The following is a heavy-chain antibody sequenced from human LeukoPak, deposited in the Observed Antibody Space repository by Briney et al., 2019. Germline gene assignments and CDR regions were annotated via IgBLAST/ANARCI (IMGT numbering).Heavy chain of an antibody. D-gene: IGHD3-22*01. CDR1: GYTFTSYG. CDR3: ARVRAYYYESSGLGAFDI. V-gene: IGHV1-18*01. J-gene: IGHJ3*02. Sequence: GASVKVSCKASGYTFTSYGISWVRQASGQGLEWMGWISAYNGNTNYAQKLQGRVTMTTDTSTSTAYMELRSLRSEDTAVYYCARVRAYYYESSGLGAFDIWGQGTMVTVSS. CDR2: ISAYNGNT.